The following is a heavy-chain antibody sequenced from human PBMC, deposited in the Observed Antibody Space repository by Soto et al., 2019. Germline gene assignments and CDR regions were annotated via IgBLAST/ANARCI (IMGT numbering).Heavy chain of an antibody. D-gene: IGHD2-2*01. CDR2: INHSGST. CDR1: GGSFSGYY. J-gene: IGHJ4*02. CDR3: ARVRIVVVPAAMDY. V-gene: IGHV4-34*01. Sequence: QVQLQQWGAGLLKPSETLSLTCAVYGGSFSGYYWSWIRQPPGKGLEWIGDINHSGSTNYNPSLKSRVTISVDTSKNQFSLKLSSVTAADTAVYYCARVRIVVVPAAMDYWGQGTLVTVSS.